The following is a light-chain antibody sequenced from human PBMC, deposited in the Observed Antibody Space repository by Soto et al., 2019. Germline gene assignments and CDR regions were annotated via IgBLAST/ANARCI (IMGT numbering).Light chain of an antibody. CDR3: SSYTSSSIL. Sequence: QSALTQPASVSGSPGQSITISCTGTSSDVGGYNYVSWYQQHPGKAPKLMIYDVSNRPSGVSNRFSGSKSGNTASLTISGLQAEDEADYYCSSYTSSSILFGTWTKLTVL. CDR1: SSDVGGYNY. J-gene: IGLJ1*01. CDR2: DVS. V-gene: IGLV2-14*01.